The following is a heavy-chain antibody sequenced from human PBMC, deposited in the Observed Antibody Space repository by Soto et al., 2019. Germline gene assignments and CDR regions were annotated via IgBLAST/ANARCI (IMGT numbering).Heavy chain of an antibody. CDR1: GFTFSSYG. Sequence: QVQLVESGGGVVQPGRSLRLSCAASGFTFSSYGMHWVLQAPGKGLEWVAVISYDGSNKYYADSVKGRFTISRDNSKNTLYLQMNSLRAEDTAVYYCAKDQESSTDYWGQGTLVTVSS. V-gene: IGHV3-30*18. D-gene: IGHD6-13*01. J-gene: IGHJ4*02. CDR3: AKDQESSTDY. CDR2: ISYDGSNK.